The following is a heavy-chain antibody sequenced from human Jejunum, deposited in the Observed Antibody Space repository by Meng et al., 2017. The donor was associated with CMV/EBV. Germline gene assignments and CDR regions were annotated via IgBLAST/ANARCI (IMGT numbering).Heavy chain of an antibody. CDR3: AGGGGTTSPWDY. J-gene: IGHJ4*02. V-gene: IGHV4-59*01. D-gene: IGHD3-16*01. CDR1: GASISGYY. CDR2: VDYKGTT. Sequence: CSASGASISGYYWHWSRKTPGKGLEWIGYVDYKGTTKNNPSHEGRVTISVSTSKSQFSLGLRSVIAADTTVFYCAGGGGTTSPWDYWGQGTLVTVSS.